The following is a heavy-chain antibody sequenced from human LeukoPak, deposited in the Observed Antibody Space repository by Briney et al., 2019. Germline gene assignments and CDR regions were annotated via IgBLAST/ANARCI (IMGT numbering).Heavy chain of an antibody. CDR3: ARSVSSSRFSLWKY. CDR1: GGPIKRYY. Sequence: FETPSPTCTVSGGPIKRYYLNWMRQVPGEGLEWIGYFYHRGGTNYNPSLQGRVTMSIDTSKNQFSLKLTSVTTADTAVYYCARSVSSSRFSLWKYWGQGTLVTVSS. CDR2: FYHRGGT. D-gene: IGHD6-13*01. J-gene: IGHJ4*02. V-gene: IGHV4-59*01.